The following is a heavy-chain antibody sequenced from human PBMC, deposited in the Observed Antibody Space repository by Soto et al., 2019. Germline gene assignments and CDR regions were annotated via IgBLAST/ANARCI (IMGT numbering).Heavy chain of an antibody. D-gene: IGHD1-20*01. Sequence: QVQLQESGPGLVRPSQTLSLTCTVSGGSISSGDYYWSWIRQPPGKGLEWIGYIFYSGSTYYNQSLRSRVTISVYTSKNQFSLKLSSVTAADTAVYYCARWGQGRYDPRAYDYWGQGTLVTVSS. CDR1: GGSISSGDYY. CDR2: IFYSGST. V-gene: IGHV4-30-4*01. CDR3: ARWGQGRYDPRAYDY. J-gene: IGHJ4*02.